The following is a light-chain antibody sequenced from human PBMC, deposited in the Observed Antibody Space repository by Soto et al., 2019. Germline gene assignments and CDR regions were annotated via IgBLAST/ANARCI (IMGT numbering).Light chain of an antibody. CDR3: QQYASSPRT. CDR1: QSFTTSQ. CDR2: GAS. J-gene: IGKJ1*01. Sequence: EIVLTQSPGTLSLSPGERATLFCRASQSFTTSQLAWYQQRPGQAPRVLIFGASRRATGIPDRFSGSGSGPDFKLTISRQEPEDSAVYYCQQYASSPRTFGQGTTVEIK. V-gene: IGKV3-20*01.